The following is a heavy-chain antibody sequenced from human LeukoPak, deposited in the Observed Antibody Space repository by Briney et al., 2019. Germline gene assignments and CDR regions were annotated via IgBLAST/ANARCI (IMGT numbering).Heavy chain of an antibody. J-gene: IGHJ3*02. CDR2: IIPIFCTA. CDR3: ASHTILEHAFNI. D-gene: IGHD3-3*01. CDR1: GGSFSSYA. V-gene: IGHV1-69*05. Sequence: ASVKVSCKASGGSFSSYAISWVRQAPGQGLEWMGGIIPIFCTANYAQKFQGRVTITTDESTSTAYMELSSLRSEDTAVYYCASHTILEHAFNIWGQGTMVTVSS.